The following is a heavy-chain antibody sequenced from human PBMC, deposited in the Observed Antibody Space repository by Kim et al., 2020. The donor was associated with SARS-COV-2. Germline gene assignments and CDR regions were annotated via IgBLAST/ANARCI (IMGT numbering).Heavy chain of an antibody. V-gene: IGHV1-69*13. Sequence: SVKVSCKASGGTFSSYAISWVRQAPGQGLEWMGGIIPIFGTANYAQKFQGRVTITADESTSTAYMELSSLRSEDTAVYYCARDPILPRDRIAAALGGGHYNWFDPWGQGTLVTVSS. J-gene: IGHJ5*02. D-gene: IGHD6-13*01. CDR3: ARDPILPRDRIAAALGGGHYNWFDP. CDR2: IIPIFGTA. CDR1: GGTFSSYA.